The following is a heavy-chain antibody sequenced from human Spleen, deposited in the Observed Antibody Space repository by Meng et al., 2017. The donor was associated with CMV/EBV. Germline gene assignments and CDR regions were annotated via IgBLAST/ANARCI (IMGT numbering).Heavy chain of an antibody. V-gene: IGHV4-34*01. CDR2: INHIGST. CDR1: GGSFSGYY. Sequence: SETLSLTCAVYGGSFSGYYWSWIRQPPGKGLEWIGEINHIGSTNYNPSLKSRVTISVDTSKNQFPLTLSSVTSADTAVYYSARGSLYSMSGYYIRYWGQGTLVTVSS. D-gene: IGHD3-3*01. J-gene: IGHJ4*02. CDR3: ARGSLYSMSGYYIRY.